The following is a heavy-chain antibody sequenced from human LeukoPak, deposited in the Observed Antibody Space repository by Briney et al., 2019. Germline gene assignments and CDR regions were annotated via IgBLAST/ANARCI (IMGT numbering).Heavy chain of an antibody. CDR1: GYTFTSYG. D-gene: IGHD3-22*01. J-gene: IGHJ4*02. Sequence: GASVKVSCKASGYTFTSYGISWVRQAPGQGLEWMGWISAYNGNTNYAQKLQGRATMTTDTSTSTAYMELRSLRSDDTAVYYCARDRYYYDSSGYYFIDYWGQGTLVTVSS. CDR3: ARDRYYYDSSGYYFIDY. V-gene: IGHV1-18*01. CDR2: ISAYNGNT.